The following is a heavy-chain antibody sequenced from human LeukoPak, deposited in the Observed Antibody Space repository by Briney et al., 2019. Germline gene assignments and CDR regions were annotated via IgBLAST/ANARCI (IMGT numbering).Heavy chain of an antibody. V-gene: IGHV3-48*03. CDR3: ARDDSYGLDY. J-gene: IGHJ4*02. CDR1: GFIFSSYE. Sequence: GGSLRLSCAASGFIFSSYEMNWVRQAPGKGLEWVSYISSSGSTIYYADSVKGRFTISRDNAKNSLYLQMNSLRAEDTAGYYCARDDSYGLDYWGQGTLVTVSS. D-gene: IGHD5-18*01. CDR2: ISSSGSTI.